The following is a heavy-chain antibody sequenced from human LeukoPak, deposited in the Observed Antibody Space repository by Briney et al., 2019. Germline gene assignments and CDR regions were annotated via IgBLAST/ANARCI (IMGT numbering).Heavy chain of an antibody. CDR2: ISSNGGNT. CDR1: GLTFSSHA. V-gene: IGHV3-64D*06. J-gene: IGHJ6*02. D-gene: IGHD3-22*01. Sequence: GGSLRLSCSASGLTFSSHAMHWVRQAPGKGLEYVSVISSNGGNTYYADSVKGRFTISRDNSKNTLFLQMSSLRAEDTAVYYCSSGSSMDVWGQGTTVTVSS. CDR3: SSGSSMDV.